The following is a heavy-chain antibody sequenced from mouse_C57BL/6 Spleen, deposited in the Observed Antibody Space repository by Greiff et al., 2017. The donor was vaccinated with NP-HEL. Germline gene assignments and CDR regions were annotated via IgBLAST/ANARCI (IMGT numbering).Heavy chain of an antibody. V-gene: IGHV5-9-1*02. CDR3: TRENDYDEGYAMDY. D-gene: IGHD2-4*01. CDR1: GFTFSSYA. J-gene: IGHJ4*01. Sequence: EVKLMESGEGLVKPGGSLKLSCAASGFTFSSYAMSWVRQTPEKRLEWVAYISSGGDYIYYADTVKGRFTISRDNARNTLYLQMSSLKSEDTAMYYCTRENDYDEGYAMDYWGQGTSVTVSS. CDR2: ISSGGDYI.